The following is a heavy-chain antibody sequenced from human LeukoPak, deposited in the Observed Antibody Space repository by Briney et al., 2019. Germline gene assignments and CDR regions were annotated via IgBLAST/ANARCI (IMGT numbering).Heavy chain of an antibody. CDR2: ISGNGGST. Sequence: PGGSLRLSCPASGLTFSSYAMNWFRQAPGKGLKWVSVISGNGGSTYYADSVRGRFTISRDNSKSTLYLQMSSLRAEDTALYYCTGSYYYEYFQHWGQGTLVTVSS. V-gene: IGHV3-23*01. J-gene: IGHJ1*01. CDR3: TGSYYYEYFQH. D-gene: IGHD3-22*01. CDR1: GLTFSSYA.